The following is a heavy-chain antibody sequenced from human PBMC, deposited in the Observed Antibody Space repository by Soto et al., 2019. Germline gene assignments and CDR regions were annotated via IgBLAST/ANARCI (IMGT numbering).Heavy chain of an antibody. CDR2: IIPIFGTA. V-gene: IGHV1-69*01. CDR3: ARDNTMILRDAFDI. D-gene: IGHD3-22*01. Sequence: QVQLVQSGAEVKKPGSSVKVSCKASGGTFSSYAISWVRQAPGQGLEWMGVIIPIFGTANYAQKIQGRVTITADESTRTAYMELSSLRSEDTAVYYCARDNTMILRDAFDIWGQGTMVTVSS. CDR1: GGTFSSYA. J-gene: IGHJ3*02.